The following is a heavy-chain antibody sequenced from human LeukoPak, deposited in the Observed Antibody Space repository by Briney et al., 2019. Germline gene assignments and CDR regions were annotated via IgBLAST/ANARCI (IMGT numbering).Heavy chain of an antibody. CDR3: ARHAGLAVAATGFDY. CDR1: GGSFSGYY. D-gene: IGHD6-19*01. J-gene: IGHJ4*02. CDR2: IHYSGST. V-gene: IGHV4-34*01. Sequence: SETLSLTCAVYGGSFSGYYWGWIRQPPGKGLEWVGSIHYSGSTYYNPSLKSRLTISVDTSKNQLSLKLNSVTAADTGVYYCARHAGLAVAATGFDYWGQGTLVTVSS.